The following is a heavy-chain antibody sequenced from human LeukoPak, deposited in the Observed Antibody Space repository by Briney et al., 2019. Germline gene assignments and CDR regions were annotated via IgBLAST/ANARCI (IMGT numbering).Heavy chain of an antibody. D-gene: IGHD2-2*01. V-gene: IGHV3-11*01. CDR2: ISSSGSTI. J-gene: IGHJ4*02. CDR1: GFTFSDYY. Sequence: GGSLRLSCAASGFTFSDYYMSWIRQAPGKGLEWVSYISSSGSTIYYADSVKGRFTISRDNSKNTLYLQMNSLRAEDTAVYYCAKARLGDAVVVPGYFDYWGQGTLVTVSS. CDR3: AKARLGDAVVVPGYFDY.